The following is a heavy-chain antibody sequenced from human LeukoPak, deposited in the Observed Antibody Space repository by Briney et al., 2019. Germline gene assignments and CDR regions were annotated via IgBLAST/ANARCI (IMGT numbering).Heavy chain of an antibody. CDR1: GGSISSYY. J-gene: IGHJ6*03. D-gene: IGHD3-22*01. CDR3: ARGNGHSYYYDSSGYYYYMDV. Sequence: SETLSLTCTVSGGSISSYYWSWIRQPPGKGLEWIGSIYYSGSTYYNPSLKSRVTISVDTSKNQFSLKLSSVTAADTAVYYCARGNGHSYYYDSSGYYYYMDVWGKGTTVTISS. V-gene: IGHV4-59*01. CDR2: IYYSGST.